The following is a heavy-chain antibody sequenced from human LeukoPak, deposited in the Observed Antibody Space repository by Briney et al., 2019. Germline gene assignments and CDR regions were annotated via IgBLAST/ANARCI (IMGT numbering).Heavy chain of an antibody. CDR3: ARDPYCSSTSCYDY. CDR2: NNSDGSRT. CDR1: GFTFSSYW. V-gene: IGHV3-74*01. D-gene: IGHD2-2*01. Sequence: GGSLRLSCAASGFTFSSYWMHWVRQAPGKGLVCVSRNNSDGSRTTYADSVKGRFTISRDNSKNTLYLQMNSLRAEDTAVYYCARDPYCSSTSCYDYWGQGTLVTVSS. J-gene: IGHJ4*02.